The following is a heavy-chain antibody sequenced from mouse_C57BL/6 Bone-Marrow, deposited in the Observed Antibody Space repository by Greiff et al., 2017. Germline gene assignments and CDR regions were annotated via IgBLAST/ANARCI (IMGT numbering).Heavy chain of an antibody. Sequence: EVKLVESGGGLVQPGGSLKLSCAASGFTFSDYYMYWVRQTPEKRLEWVAYISNGGGSTYYPDTVQGRFTLSRDNAKNTLYLQMSRLKSEDTAMYYCASLYGNYEGYYAMDYWGQGTTVTVSS. D-gene: IGHD2-1*01. J-gene: IGHJ4*01. V-gene: IGHV5-12*01. CDR2: ISNGGGST. CDR1: GFTFSDYY. CDR3: ASLYGNYEGYYAMDY.